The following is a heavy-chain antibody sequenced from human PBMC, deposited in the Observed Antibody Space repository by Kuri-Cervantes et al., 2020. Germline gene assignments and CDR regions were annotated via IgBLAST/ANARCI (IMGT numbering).Heavy chain of an antibody. CDR1: GYTFTSYA. Sequence: VSVKVSCKASGYTFTSYAMNWVRQAPGQGLEWMGWINTNTGNPTYAQGFTGRFVFSLDTSVSTAYLQISSLKAEDTAVYYCARDTDYGDYASFLVFDYWGQGTLVTVSS. CDR3: ARDTDYGDYASFLVFDY. V-gene: IGHV7-4-1*02. J-gene: IGHJ4*02. D-gene: IGHD4-17*01. CDR2: INTNTGNP.